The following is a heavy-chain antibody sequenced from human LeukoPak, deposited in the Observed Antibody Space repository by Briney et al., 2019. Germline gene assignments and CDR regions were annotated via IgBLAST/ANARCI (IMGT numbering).Heavy chain of an antibody. J-gene: IGHJ4*02. CDR2: ISAYKDNT. V-gene: IGHV1-18*01. CDR1: GYTFTGYG. Sequence: ASVKVSCKASGYTFTGYGISCVRQAPGQGLECMGWISAYKDNTNYAQKLQGRDTMTTDTSTSTAYIELRSLRSGDTAVYYCARGRSWYGRDSDYWGQGTLVTVSS. CDR3: ARGRSWYGRDSDY. D-gene: IGHD6-13*01.